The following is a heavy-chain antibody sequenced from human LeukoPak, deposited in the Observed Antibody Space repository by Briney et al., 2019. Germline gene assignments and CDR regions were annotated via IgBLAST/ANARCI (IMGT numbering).Heavy chain of an antibody. V-gene: IGHV3-53*01. D-gene: IGHD5-12*01. Sequence: PGGSLRLSCAASGFTVSSNYMNWFRQAPGKGLEWVSIIYSGGSTYYADSVKGRFTISRDNSKNTLYLQMNSLRAEDTAVYYCAIRSGYSGYDGFFDYWGQGTLVTVSS. CDR1: GFTVSSNY. CDR3: AIRSGYSGYDGFFDY. CDR2: IYSGGST. J-gene: IGHJ4*02.